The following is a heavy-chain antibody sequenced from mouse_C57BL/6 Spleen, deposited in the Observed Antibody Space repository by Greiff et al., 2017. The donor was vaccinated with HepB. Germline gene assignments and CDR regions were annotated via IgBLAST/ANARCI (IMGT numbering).Heavy chain of an antibody. CDR2: INPNNGGT. D-gene: IGHD1-1*01. V-gene: IGHV1-26*01. Sequence: EVQLQQSGPELVKPGASVKISCKASGYTFTDYYMNWVKQSHGKSLEWIGDINPNNGGTSYNQKFKGKATLTVDKSSSTAYMELRSLTSEDSAVYYCAQGATVPPYFDVWGTGTTVTVSS. CDR1: GYTFTDYY. CDR3: AQGATVPPYFDV. J-gene: IGHJ1*03.